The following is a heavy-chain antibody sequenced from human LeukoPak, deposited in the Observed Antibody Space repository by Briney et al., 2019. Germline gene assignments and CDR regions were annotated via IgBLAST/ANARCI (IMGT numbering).Heavy chain of an antibody. D-gene: IGHD3-3*01. J-gene: IGHJ5*02. CDR3: ARAGLSIFGMITPNWFDP. V-gene: IGHV4-34*01. CDR2: ISHSGST. Sequence: SETLSLTCSVYGGSFSDYYWSWIRQPPGKGLEWIGEISHSGSTKFNPSIKSRVTISVDTSRNQLSLNLTSVTAADTAVYYCARAGLSIFGMITPNWFDPWGQGTLVSVSS. CDR1: GGSFSDYY.